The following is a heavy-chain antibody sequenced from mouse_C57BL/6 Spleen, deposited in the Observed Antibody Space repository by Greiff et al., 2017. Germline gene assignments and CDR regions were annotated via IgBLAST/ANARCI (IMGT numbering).Heavy chain of an antibody. D-gene: IGHD2-4*01. V-gene: IGHV1-54*01. CDR1: GYAFTNYL. Sequence: QVQLQQSGAELVRPGTSVKVSCKASGYAFTNYLLEWVKQRPGQGLEWIGVINPGSGGTNYNDQFKVKAPLTADQSSSTAYMPLRSLTSEDSAVYLCARLSDYDVFAYWGQGTRVTVSA. J-gene: IGHJ3*01. CDR2: INPGSGGT. CDR3: ARLSDYDVFAY.